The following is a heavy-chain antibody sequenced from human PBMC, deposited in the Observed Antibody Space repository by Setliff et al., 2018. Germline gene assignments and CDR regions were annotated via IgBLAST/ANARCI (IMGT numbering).Heavy chain of an antibody. Sequence: ETLSLTCTVSGGSITSGRYYWGWIRQPPGQGLEWIASIHYSENTYYNPSLKTRVTISVDTSKNQFSLKLSSVAAADTAVYYCARSPFVYSNGDGYYYDRNYYNYMDVWGKGTTVTVSS. CDR3: ARSPFVYSNGDGYYYDRNYYNYMDV. J-gene: IGHJ6*03. D-gene: IGHD3-22*01. CDR2: IHYSENT. CDR1: GGSITSGRYY. V-gene: IGHV4-39*01.